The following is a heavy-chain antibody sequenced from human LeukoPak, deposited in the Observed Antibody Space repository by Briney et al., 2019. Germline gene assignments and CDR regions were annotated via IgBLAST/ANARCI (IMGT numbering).Heavy chain of an antibody. CDR2: IRYDGSKK. V-gene: IGHV3-30*02. J-gene: IGHJ5*02. CDR1: GFTFSSYG. Sequence: QPGGSLRLSCAASGFTFSSYGMHWVRQAPGKGLEWVAFIRYDGSKKDYADSVKGRFTISRDNYKNTLYLQMNSLRAEDTAVYYCAKGQEWLDPWGQGTLVTVSS. D-gene: IGHD5-24*01. CDR3: AKGQEWLDP.